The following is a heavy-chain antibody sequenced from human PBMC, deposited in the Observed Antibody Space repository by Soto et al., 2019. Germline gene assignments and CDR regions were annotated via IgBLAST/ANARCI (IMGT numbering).Heavy chain of an antibody. CDR2: INSDGTTA. CDR3: AKDGEGVANFDY. Sequence: EVQLVEAGGGVVQPGGSLRLSCAASGFTFSTNLMHWVRQGPGKGLVWVSRINSDGTTAAYADSVQGRFTISRDNAKNTLYLHMTSLRGEDTAVYYCAKDGEGVANFDYWGQGTLVIVSS. D-gene: IGHD3-10*01. CDR1: GFTFSTNL. V-gene: IGHV3-74*01. J-gene: IGHJ4*02.